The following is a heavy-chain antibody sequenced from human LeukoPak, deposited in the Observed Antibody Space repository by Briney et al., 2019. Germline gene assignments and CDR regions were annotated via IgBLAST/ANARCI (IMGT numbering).Heavy chain of an antibody. V-gene: IGHV3-21*01. CDR2: ISSSSSYI. CDR3: ASEGYSYGYSYFDY. CDR1: GFTFSSYS. Sequence: GGSLRLSCAASGFTFSSYSMNWVRQAPGKGLEWVSSISSSSSYIYYADSVKGRFTISRDNAKNSLYLQMSSLRAEDTAVYYCASEGYSYGYSYFDYWGQGTLVTVSS. J-gene: IGHJ4*02. D-gene: IGHD5-18*01.